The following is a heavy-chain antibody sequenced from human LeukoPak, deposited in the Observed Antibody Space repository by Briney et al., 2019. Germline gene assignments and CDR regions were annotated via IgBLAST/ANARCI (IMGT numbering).Heavy chain of an antibody. V-gene: IGHV4-59*01. CDR2: IYYTGST. D-gene: IGHD3-3*01. J-gene: IGHJ6*02. Sequence: PSETLSLTCTVSGGSISSYHRSWIRQPPAKGLQWIGHIYYTGSTNYNPSLKSRLTISLDTSKNQFSLKLSSVTAADTAVYYCTRSLGVVIHGGMDVWAKGPRSPSR. CDR1: GGSISSYH. CDR3: TRSLGVVIHGGMDV.